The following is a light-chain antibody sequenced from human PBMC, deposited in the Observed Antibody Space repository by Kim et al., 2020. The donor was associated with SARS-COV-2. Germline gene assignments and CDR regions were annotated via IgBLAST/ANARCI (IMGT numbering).Light chain of an antibody. CDR2: GVS. J-gene: IGLJ3*02. V-gene: IGLV2-23*02. CDR1: SSDVGSYNL. Sequence: GQSITISCTGTSSDVGSYNLVSWYQQHPGKAPKLMIYGVSKRPSGVSNRFSGSKSGNTASLTISGLQAEDEADYYCCSYAGSSTWVFGGGTQLTVL. CDR3: CSYAGSSTWV.